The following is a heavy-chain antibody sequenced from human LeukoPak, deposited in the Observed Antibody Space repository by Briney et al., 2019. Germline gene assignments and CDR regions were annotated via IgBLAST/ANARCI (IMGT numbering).Heavy chain of an antibody. Sequence: GGSLRLSCAASGFTFSSYDMHWVRQATGKGLEWVSAIGTAGDTYYPGSVKGRFTISRENAKNSLYLQMNSLRAGDTAVYYCARDYHYGQVDYWGQGALVTVSS. CDR2: IGTAGDT. CDR1: GFTFSSYD. CDR3: ARDYHYGQVDY. J-gene: IGHJ4*02. V-gene: IGHV3-13*01. D-gene: IGHD4-17*01.